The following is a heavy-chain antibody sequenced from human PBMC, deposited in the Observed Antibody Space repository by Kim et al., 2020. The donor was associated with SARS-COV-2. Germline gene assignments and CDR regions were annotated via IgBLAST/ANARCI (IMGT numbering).Heavy chain of an antibody. Sequence: DSVKGRFTISRDNAKNSLYLQMNSLRAEDTALYYCAKDIGAAARYGMDVWGQGTTVTVSS. CDR3: AKDIGAAARYGMDV. J-gene: IGHJ6*02. V-gene: IGHV3-9*01. D-gene: IGHD6-13*01.